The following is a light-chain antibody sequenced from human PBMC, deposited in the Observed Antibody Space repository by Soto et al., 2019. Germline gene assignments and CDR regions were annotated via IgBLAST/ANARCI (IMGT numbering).Light chain of an antibody. CDR3: QQYGSSPPIT. Sequence: EIVLTQSPGTLSLSPGERATLSCRASQSVSSSYLDWYQQKPGQAPRLLIYGASSRATGIPDRFSGSASGTDFTLTISRLEPEDFAVYYCQQYGSSPPITFGGGTKVEIK. CDR2: GAS. CDR1: QSVSSSY. J-gene: IGKJ4*01. V-gene: IGKV3-20*01.